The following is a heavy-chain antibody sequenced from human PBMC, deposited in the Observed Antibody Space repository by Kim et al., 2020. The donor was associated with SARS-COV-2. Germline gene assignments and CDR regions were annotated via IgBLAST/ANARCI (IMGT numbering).Heavy chain of an antibody. Sequence: NYAQNFQGRVTLTTDTSTSTAFLELRSLRSDDTAVYFCARDRGYGDDTFDYWGQGTLVTVSS. D-gene: IGHD4-17*01. V-gene: IGHV1-18*01. J-gene: IGHJ4*02. CDR3: ARDRGYGDDTFDY.